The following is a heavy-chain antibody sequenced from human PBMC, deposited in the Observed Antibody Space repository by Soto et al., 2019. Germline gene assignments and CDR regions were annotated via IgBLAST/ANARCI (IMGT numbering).Heavy chain of an antibody. Sequence: VSCKASGGTFSSYAISWVRQAPGQGLEWMGGIIPIFGTANYAQKFQGRVTITADESTSTAYMELSSLRSEDTAVYYCARGIRYCISTSCYGVYYYGMDVWGQGTTVTVSS. CDR1: GGTFSSYA. D-gene: IGHD2-2*01. CDR3: ARGIRYCISTSCYGVYYYGMDV. V-gene: IGHV1-69*01. CDR2: IIPIFGTA. J-gene: IGHJ6*02.